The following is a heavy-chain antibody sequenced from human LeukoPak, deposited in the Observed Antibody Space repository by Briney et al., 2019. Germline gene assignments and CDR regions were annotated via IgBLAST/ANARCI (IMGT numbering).Heavy chain of an antibody. CDR2: IDPSDSYT. CDR3: ARRDFHLSSWNDERNAFDI. J-gene: IGHJ3*02. Sequence: GESLKISFKGSGSSFTSYWISWVRQMPGKGLEWMGRIDPSDSYTNYSPSFQGHVTISADKSISTAYLQWSSLKASDAAMYYCARRDFHLSSWNDERNAFDIWGQGTMVTVSS. V-gene: IGHV5-10-1*01. CDR1: GSSFTSYW. D-gene: IGHD1-1*01.